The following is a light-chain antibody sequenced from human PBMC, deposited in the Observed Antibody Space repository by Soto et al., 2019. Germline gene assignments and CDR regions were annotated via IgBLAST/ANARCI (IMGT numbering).Light chain of an antibody. Sequence: DIQMTQSPSTLSASIRDRVTITCRASQSISGWLAWYQQKPGKAPKLLIYDASSLESGVPSRFSGSGSGTEFTLTISSLQPDDFATYYCQQYHRHSWTFGQGTKVDI. V-gene: IGKV1-5*01. CDR2: DAS. CDR1: QSISGW. CDR3: QQYHRHSWT. J-gene: IGKJ1*01.